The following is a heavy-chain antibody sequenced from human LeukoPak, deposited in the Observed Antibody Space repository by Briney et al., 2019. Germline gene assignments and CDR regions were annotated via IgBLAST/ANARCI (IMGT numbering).Heavy chain of an antibody. CDR2: INAGNGNT. V-gene: IGHV1-3*01. Sequence: ASVKVSCKASGYAFTSYAMHWVRQAPGQRLEWMGWINAGNGNTKYSQKFQGRVTITRDTSASTAYMELSSLRSEDTAVYYCATRAVYGSGDNDAFDIWGQGTMVTVSS. J-gene: IGHJ3*02. D-gene: IGHD3-10*01. CDR3: ATRAVYGSGDNDAFDI. CDR1: GYAFTSYA.